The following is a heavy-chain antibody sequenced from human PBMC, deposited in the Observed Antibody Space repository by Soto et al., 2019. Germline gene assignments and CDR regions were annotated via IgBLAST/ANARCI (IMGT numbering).Heavy chain of an antibody. CDR2: IWYDGSNK. J-gene: IGHJ3*02. V-gene: IGHV3-33*01. CDR1: GFTFSSYG. Sequence: GGSLRLSCAASGFTFSSYGMHWVRQAPGKGLEWVTVIWYDGSNKYYADSVKGRFTISRDNSKNTLYLQMNSLRAEDTAVYYCARVDYGDYVNAFDIWGQGTMVTVSS. D-gene: IGHD4-17*01. CDR3: ARVDYGDYVNAFDI.